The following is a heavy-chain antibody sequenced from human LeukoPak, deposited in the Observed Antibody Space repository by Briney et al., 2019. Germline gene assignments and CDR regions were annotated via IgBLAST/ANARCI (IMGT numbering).Heavy chain of an antibody. D-gene: IGHD2-21*02. V-gene: IGHV1-46*01. CDR3: ARDRAYCGGDCYSGYYYYMDV. CDR1: GYTLTSYY. CDR2: INPSGGST. J-gene: IGHJ6*03. Sequence: ASVKVSCKASGYTLTSYYMHWVRQAPGQGLEWMGIINPSGGSTSYAQKFQGRVTMTRDMSTSTVYMELSSLRSEDTAVYYCARDRAYCGGDCYSGYYYYMDVWGKGTTVTVSS.